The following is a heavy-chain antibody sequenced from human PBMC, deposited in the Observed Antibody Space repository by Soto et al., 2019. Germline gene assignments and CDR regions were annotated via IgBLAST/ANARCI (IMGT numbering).Heavy chain of an antibody. V-gene: IGHV6-1*01. J-gene: IGHJ6*02. D-gene: IGHD6-19*01. CDR1: GDSVSRKSSS. CDR2: TYYRSKWYN. Sequence: TLSLTCAISGDSVSRKSSSWDWIRQSPSRGLEWLGRTYYRSKWYNDYAVSVKSRITIIPDTSKNQFSLQLNSVTPEDTAVYYCASHSSGRRRGAMDVWGQGTTVTAP. CDR3: ASHSSGRRRGAMDV.